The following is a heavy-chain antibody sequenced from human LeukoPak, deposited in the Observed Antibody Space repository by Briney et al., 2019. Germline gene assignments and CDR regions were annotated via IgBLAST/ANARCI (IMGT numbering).Heavy chain of an antibody. J-gene: IGHJ4*02. D-gene: IGHD6-25*01. CDR2: ISASGGST. CDR1: GFTFSSYT. Sequence: PGGSLRLSCAASGFTFSSYTMTWVRQAPGKGLELVSAISASGGSTYYADSVKGRFTISRDNSKNTLYLQMNSLRAEDTAVYYCGRGSSGPDYWGQGTLVTVSS. CDR3: GRGSSGPDY. V-gene: IGHV3-23*01.